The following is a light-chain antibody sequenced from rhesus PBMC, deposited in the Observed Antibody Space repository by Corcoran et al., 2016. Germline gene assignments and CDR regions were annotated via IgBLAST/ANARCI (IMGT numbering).Light chain of an antibody. J-gene: IGKJ4*01. CDR2: AAS. Sequence: DIQMTQSPSSLSASVGDRVTITCRASQTISSYLAWYQQKPGKVPKLLIYAASSLESGVASRFSCSGSGSEVTITISSLQPEDFATYYCQQHNSHPLTFGGGTKVEIK. CDR1: QTISSY. CDR3: QQHNSHPLT. V-gene: IGKV1-44*01.